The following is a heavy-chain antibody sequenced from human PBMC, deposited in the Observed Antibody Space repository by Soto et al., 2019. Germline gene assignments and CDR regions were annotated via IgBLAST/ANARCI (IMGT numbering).Heavy chain of an antibody. CDR3: APLPPRIVVVVLPIPT. D-gene: IGHD2-15*01. Sequence: QVQLQESGPRLVKPSGTLSLTCAVSGASISSTNWWTWVRQPPGKGLEWIGEIYHTGSTKYNPSLKSRVTISLDQSNNQFSLNLSSVTAAATAVYYCAPLPPRIVVVVLPIPTWGQGTLVTVSS. CDR1: GASISSTNW. J-gene: IGHJ4*02. V-gene: IGHV4-4*02. CDR2: IYHTGST.